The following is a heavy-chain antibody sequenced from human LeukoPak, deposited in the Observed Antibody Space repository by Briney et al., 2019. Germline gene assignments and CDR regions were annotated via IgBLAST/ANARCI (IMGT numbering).Heavy chain of an antibody. CDR1: GYTFTGYY. V-gene: IGHV1-2*02. D-gene: IGHD1-20*01. CDR3: AREGITGTKRAFDI. J-gene: IGHJ3*02. CDR2: INPNSGGT. Sequence: GASVKVSCKASGYTFTGYYMHWVRQAPGQGPEWMGWINPNSGGTNYAQKFQGRVTMTRDTSISTAYMELSRLRSDDTAVYYCAREGITGTKRAFDIWGQGTMVTVSS.